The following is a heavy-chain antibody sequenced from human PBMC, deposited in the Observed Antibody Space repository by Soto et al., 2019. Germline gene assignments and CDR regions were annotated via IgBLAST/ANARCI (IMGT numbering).Heavy chain of an antibody. CDR1: GFTLSSYS. CDR3: ARSTVGIAAADNWFDP. V-gene: IGHV3-21*01. CDR2: ISSSSSYI. J-gene: IGHJ5*02. D-gene: IGHD6-13*01. Sequence: GGSLRLSCAASGFTLSSYSMNWVRQAPGKGLEWVSSISSSSSYIYYADSVKGRFTISRDNAKNSLYLQMKSLRAEDTAVYYCARSTVGIAAADNWFDPWGQGTLVTVSS.